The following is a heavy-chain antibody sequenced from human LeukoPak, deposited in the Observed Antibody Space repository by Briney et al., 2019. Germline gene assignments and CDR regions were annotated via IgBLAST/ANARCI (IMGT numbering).Heavy chain of an antibody. J-gene: IGHJ5*01. Sequence: PSETLSLTCSVSGGSISSYYWGWIRQPPGKGLEWIGSIFYTGSTYYNPSLKSRVTMSVDTSKNQFSLKLTSVTAADTAVYYCATLGERRGAYNWFDSWGQGTLVTVSS. CDR2: IFYTGST. CDR3: ATLGERRGAYNWFDS. CDR1: GGSISSYY. D-gene: IGHD3-16*01. V-gene: IGHV4-39*01.